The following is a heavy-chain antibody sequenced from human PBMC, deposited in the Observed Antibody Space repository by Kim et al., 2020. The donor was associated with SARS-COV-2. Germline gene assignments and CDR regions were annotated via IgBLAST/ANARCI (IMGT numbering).Heavy chain of an antibody. J-gene: IGHJ4*02. D-gene: IGHD2-15*01. V-gene: IGHV3-11*04. CDR3: AREFCSGGNCYLYSDY. Sequence: DSVKGRFTISRDNAKNLLYLQMNSLRAEDTAVYYCAREFCSGGNCYLYSDYWGQGTLVTVSS.